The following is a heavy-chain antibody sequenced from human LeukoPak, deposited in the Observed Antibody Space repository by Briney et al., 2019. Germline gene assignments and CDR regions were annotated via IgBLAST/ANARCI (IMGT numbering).Heavy chain of an antibody. CDR3: AKDQPYFDY. CDR1: EFTLGNYA. V-gene: IGHV3-23*01. Sequence: AGGSLRLSCAASEFTLGNYAMSWVRQAPGEGLAWVSSISVSGGSTYYAASVKGRFTISRDNSKNTLYLQMNSLRAEDTAVYYCAKDQPYFDYWGQGTLVTVSS. J-gene: IGHJ4*02. CDR2: ISVSGGST.